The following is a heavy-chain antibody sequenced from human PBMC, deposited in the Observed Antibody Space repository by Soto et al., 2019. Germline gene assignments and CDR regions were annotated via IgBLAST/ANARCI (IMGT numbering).Heavy chain of an antibody. D-gene: IGHD5-18*01. CDR2: ISGSGGST. J-gene: IGHJ3*02. CDR1: GFTFSSYA. Sequence: EVQLLESGGGSVQPGGSLRLSCEASGFTFSSYAMSWVRQAPGKGLEWVSGISGSGGSTYYVDSVKGRFTISRDNSKNTLYLQMNNLRAEDTAVYYCAKDFGYNYGYDAFDIWGQGTMVTVSS. V-gene: IGHV3-23*01. CDR3: AKDFGYNYGYDAFDI.